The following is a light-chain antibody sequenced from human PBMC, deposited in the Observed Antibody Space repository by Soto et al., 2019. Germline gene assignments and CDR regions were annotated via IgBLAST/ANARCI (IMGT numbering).Light chain of an antibody. J-gene: IGKJ5*01. CDR2: AAS. CDR3: QQSYSTLIT. CDR1: QGISSY. V-gene: IGKV1-8*01. Sequence: AIRMTQSPSSFSASTGDRVTITCRARQGISSYLAWYQQKPGKAPKLLIYAASTLQSGVPSRFSGSGSGTDFTLTISSLQPEDFATYYCQQSYSTLITFGQGTRLEIK.